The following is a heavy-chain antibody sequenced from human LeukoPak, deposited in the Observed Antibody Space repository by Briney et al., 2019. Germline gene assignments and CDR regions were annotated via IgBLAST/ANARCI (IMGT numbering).Heavy chain of an antibody. J-gene: IGHJ4*02. CDR3: AKDNRRHYTSGPNPDSLH. CDR1: GFIFNNYA. CDR2: ISWNSGSI. V-gene: IGHV3-9*01. Sequence: GRSLRLSCAGSGFIFNNYAMHWVRQPPGKGLEWVSGISWNSGSIDYANSVKGRFTISRDNAKNSLYLQMNSLRVEDTAFYYCAKDNRRHYTSGPNPDSLHWGQGALVTVSS. D-gene: IGHD6-19*01.